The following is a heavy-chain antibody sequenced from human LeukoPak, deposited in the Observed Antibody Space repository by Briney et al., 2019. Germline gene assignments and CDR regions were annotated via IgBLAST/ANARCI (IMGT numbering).Heavy chain of an antibody. D-gene: IGHD4-11*01. J-gene: IGHJ6*03. V-gene: IGHV4-39*01. CDR2: IYYSGST. Sequence: SETLSLTCTVSGGSISSSSYYWGWIRQPPGKGLEWIGSIYYSGSTYYNPSLKSRVTISVDTSKNQFSLKLSSVTAADTAVYYCARHDSNNLSYYYYMDVWGKGTTVTVSS. CDR3: ARHDSNNLSYYYYMDV. CDR1: GGSISSSSYY.